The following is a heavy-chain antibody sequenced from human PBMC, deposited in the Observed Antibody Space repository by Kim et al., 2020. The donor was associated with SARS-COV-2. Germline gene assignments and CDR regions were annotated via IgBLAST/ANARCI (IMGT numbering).Heavy chain of an antibody. CDR3: GRGGNGWRFDP. Sequence: YVESVKGRFTISRDNAKNSLYLQVNLLNAEDTALYDCGRGGNGWRFDPWGQGTLVTVSS. J-gene: IGHJ5*02. V-gene: IGHV3-7*03. D-gene: IGHD6-25*01.